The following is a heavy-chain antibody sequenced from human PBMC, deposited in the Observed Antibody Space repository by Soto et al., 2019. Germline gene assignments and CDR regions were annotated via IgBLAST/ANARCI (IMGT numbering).Heavy chain of an antibody. Sequence: QVQLQESGPGLVEPSETLSLTCTVSGDSMSSYYWNWIRQPAGKGLEWIGRISATGRTSYMSSLKSRITLSVDTSKNQFFLNLKFVTAADTAVYFCARDQSGAADIWGQGTMVTVS. CDR1: GDSMSSYY. J-gene: IGHJ3*02. D-gene: IGHD7-27*01. V-gene: IGHV4-4*07. CDR3: ARDQSGAADI. CDR2: ISATGRT.